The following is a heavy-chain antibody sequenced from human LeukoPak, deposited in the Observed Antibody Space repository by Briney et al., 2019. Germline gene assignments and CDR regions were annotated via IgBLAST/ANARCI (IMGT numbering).Heavy chain of an antibody. CDR1: GFTVSSNY. CDR2: IYSGGST. J-gene: IGHJ4*02. V-gene: IGHV3-66*01. CDR3: ARERPGPHCSGGSCYSAYFDY. Sequence: GGSLRLSCAASGFTVSSNYMSWVRQAPGKGLEWVSVIYSGGSTYYAGSVKGRFTISRDNSKNTLYLQMNSLRAEDTAVYYCARERPGPHCSGGSCYSAYFDYWGQGTLVTVFS. D-gene: IGHD2-15*01.